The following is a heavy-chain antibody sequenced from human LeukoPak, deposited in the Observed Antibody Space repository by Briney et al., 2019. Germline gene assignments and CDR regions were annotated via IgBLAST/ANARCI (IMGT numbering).Heavy chain of an antibody. CDR2: IYYSGST. CDR3: ARVGGVVVPPNFDY. V-gene: IGHV4-59*01. D-gene: IGHD2-2*01. CDR1: GGSISSYY. J-gene: IGHJ4*02. Sequence: SETLSLTCTVSGGSISSYYWSWIRQPPGEGLEWIGYIYYSGSTNYNPSLKSRVTISVDTSKNQFSLKLSSVTAADTAVYYCARVGGVVVPPNFDYWGQGTLVTVSS.